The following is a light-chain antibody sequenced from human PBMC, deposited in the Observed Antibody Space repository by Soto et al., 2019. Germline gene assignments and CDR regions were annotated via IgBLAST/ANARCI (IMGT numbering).Light chain of an antibody. J-gene: IGKJ1*01. CDR3: QQYNNGPRT. CDR2: DAY. V-gene: IGKV3-15*01. CDR1: QSVRSN. Sequence: EVVMTQSPATLSVSPGESATLSCRASQSVRSNVGWYQQKPGQAPRLLMSDAYTRATGIPARFSGSGSGTAFTLTISSPQSEDIAVYYCQQYNNGPRTFGQGTKVEIK.